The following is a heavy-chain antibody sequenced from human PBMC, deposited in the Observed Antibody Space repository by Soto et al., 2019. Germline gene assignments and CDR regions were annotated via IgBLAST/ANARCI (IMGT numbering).Heavy chain of an antibody. D-gene: IGHD3-10*01. Sequence: QITLKESGPTLVQPTQTLTLTCSFSGFSLITTGAGVGWIRQPPGKAPEWLALIYWDGEKRYSPALKSRLTITKDSSKNQVGLTMTNMDPVDTATYYCARRQSIMIRGANAFDIWGQGTFLSVSS. J-gene: IGHJ3*02. CDR2: IYWDGEK. CDR1: GFSLITTGAG. V-gene: IGHV2-5*02. CDR3: ARRQSIMIRGANAFDI.